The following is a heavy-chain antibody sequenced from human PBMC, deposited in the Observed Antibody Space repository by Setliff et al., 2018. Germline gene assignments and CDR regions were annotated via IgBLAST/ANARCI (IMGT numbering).Heavy chain of an antibody. V-gene: IGHV4-61*10. CDR3: ARYPRRGNGWYPYYVDV. Sequence: KTSETLSLTCTVSGGPVNSGYDNWNWLRQPAGKGLEWIGHINRRGSTNFSPSLKSRVTISVDTSTSQFSLRLTSVTAADSAVYFCARYPRRGNGWYPYYVDVWGKGTTVTVSS. CDR2: INRRGST. J-gene: IGHJ6*03. D-gene: IGHD6-19*01. CDR1: GGPVNSGYDN.